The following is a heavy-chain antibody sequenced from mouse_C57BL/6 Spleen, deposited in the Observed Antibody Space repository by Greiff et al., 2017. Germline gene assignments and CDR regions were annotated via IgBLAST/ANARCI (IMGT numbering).Heavy chain of an antibody. CDR1: GYAFSSYW. D-gene: IGHD1-1*01. J-gene: IGHJ1*03. CDR3: ARSYYGSSYDWYFDV. V-gene: IGHV1-80*01. Sequence: VQLQQSGAELVKPGASVKISCKASGYAFSSYWMNWVKQRPGKGLEWIGQIYPGDGDTNYNGKFKGKATLTADKSPSTAYMQLSSLTSEDSAVYFCARSYYGSSYDWYFDVWGTGTTVTVSS. CDR2: IYPGDGDT.